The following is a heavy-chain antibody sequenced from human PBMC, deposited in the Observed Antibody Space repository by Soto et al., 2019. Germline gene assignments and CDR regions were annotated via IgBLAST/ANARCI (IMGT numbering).Heavy chain of an antibody. Sequence: EVQLVETGGGLIQPGGSLRLSCAASGFTVSSNYMSWVRQAPGKGLEWVAVIYSGGSTYYADSVKGRFTISIDNSKNTLYLQMNSLRAEDTAVYYCARENWKDVSFDYWGQGTLVTVSS. CDR2: IYSGGST. V-gene: IGHV3-53*02. CDR3: ARENWKDVSFDY. D-gene: IGHD1-1*01. J-gene: IGHJ4*02. CDR1: GFTVSSNY.